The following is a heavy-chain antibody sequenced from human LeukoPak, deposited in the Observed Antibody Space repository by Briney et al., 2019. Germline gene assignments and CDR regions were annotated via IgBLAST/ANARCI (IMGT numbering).Heavy chain of an antibody. J-gene: IGHJ4*02. CDR1: GFTFSNSW. Sequence: PGGSLRLSCAASGFTFSNSWMGWVRQAPGKGLEWVANIKHDGTKIYYVDSVKGRFTMSRDNAENFLYLQMNSLRAEDTAVYYCARHGEFTLDSWGQGTLVTVSS. D-gene: IGHD4-17*01. V-gene: IGHV3-7*01. CDR2: IKHDGTKI. CDR3: ARHGEFTLDS.